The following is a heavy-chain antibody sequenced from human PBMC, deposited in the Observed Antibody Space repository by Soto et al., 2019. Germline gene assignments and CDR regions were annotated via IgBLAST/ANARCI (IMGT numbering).Heavy chain of an antibody. V-gene: IGHV1-46*01. J-gene: IGHJ3*02. CDR2: INPSGGST. CDR3: ATAPDAYSSSWYDAFDI. D-gene: IGHD6-13*01. Sequence: ASVKVSCKASGYTFTSYYMHWVRQAPGQGLEWMGRINPSGGSTNYAQKFQGRVTMTTDTSTSTAYMELRSLRSDDTAVYYCATAPDAYSSSWYDAFDIWGQGTMVTVSS. CDR1: GYTFTSYY.